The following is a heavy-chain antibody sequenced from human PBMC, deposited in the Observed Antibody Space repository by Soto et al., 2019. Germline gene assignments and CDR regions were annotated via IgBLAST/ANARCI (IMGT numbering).Heavy chain of an antibody. D-gene: IGHD2-15*01. CDR2: IDRSGTTI. Sequence: EVQLVESGGGLVQPGGSLRLSCAASGFIFSNYEMNWVRQAPGKGLEWISYIDRSGTTIHYADSVKGRFTISRDNAKNSMYLQMNSLRVDDTAVYYCVGDGDGGCCSSWFVPWGQGTLVTVSS. CDR3: VGDGDGGCCSSWFVP. V-gene: IGHV3-48*03. CDR1: GFIFSNYE. J-gene: IGHJ5*02.